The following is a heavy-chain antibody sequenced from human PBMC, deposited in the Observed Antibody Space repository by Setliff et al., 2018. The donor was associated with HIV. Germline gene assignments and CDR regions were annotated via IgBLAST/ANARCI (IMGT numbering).Heavy chain of an antibody. V-gene: IGHV1-46*01. J-gene: IGHJ4*02. D-gene: IGHD5-18*01. Sequence: ASVKVSCKASGYTFTSYYMHWVRQAPGQGLEWMGIVNPSGGSTSYAQKFQGRVTMTRDTSTSTVYMELSSLRSEDTAVYYCAGVLDTAMVLGYWGQGTLVTVSS. CDR2: VNPSGGST. CDR1: GYTFTSYY. CDR3: AGVLDTAMVLGY.